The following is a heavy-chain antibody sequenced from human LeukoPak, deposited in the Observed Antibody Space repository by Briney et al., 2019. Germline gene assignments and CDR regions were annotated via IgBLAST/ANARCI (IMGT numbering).Heavy chain of an antibody. CDR2: ISGSGAGT. Sequence: GSLRLPCAASGFTFSSYAVSWVRQAPGNGLEWVSAISGSGAGTYYADPVKGRFTISRDNSKNTLYLQMNSLRAEDTAVYYCAKGGSSGLRGAFDIWGQGTMVTVSS. CDR1: GFTFSSYA. J-gene: IGHJ3*02. CDR3: AKGGSSGLRGAFDI. D-gene: IGHD3-22*01. V-gene: IGHV3-23*01.